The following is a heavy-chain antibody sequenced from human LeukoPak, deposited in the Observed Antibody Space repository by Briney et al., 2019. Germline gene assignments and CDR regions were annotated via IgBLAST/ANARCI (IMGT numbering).Heavy chain of an antibody. CDR1: GYTFTSYD. V-gene: IGHV1-8*03. Sequence: ASVNVSCKASGYTFTSYDINWVRQATGQGLEWMGWMNPNSGNTGYAQKFQGRVTITRNTSISTAYMELSSLRSEDTAVYYCARGVIAARSLVYWGQGTLVTVSS. CDR3: ARGVIAARSLVY. CDR2: MNPNSGNT. J-gene: IGHJ4*02. D-gene: IGHD6-6*01.